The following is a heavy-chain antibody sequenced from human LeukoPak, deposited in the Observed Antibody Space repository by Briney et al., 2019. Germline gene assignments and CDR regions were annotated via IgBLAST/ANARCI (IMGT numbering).Heavy chain of an antibody. J-gene: IGHJ5*02. CDR2: INYSGST. V-gene: IGHV4-59*01. CDR1: GGSISSYY. Sequence: SETLSLTCTASGGSISSYYLNWIRQPPGKGLEWVWYINYSGSTKYNPSLKSRVTISVDTSKNQSSLKLSSVPAADTAVYWFALDGVKAAAANRWLVPWGQGTRDSVSS. D-gene: IGHD6-13*01. CDR3: ALDGVKAAAANRWLVP.